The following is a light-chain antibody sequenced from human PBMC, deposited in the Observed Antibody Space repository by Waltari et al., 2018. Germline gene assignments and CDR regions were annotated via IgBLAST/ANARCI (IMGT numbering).Light chain of an antibody. CDR1: SRDFASHDC. J-gene: IGLJ3*02. CDR2: DVS. V-gene: IGLV2-11*01. Sequence: QSALTQPRSVSGSPGQSVTISCTGTSRDFASHDCFSWYQHHPGKAPKLMIYDVSERPSGVPDRFSGSQSGNTASLIISGLQADDEADYYCCSCAGTDTFWVFGGGTKLTVL. CDR3: CSCAGTDTFWV.